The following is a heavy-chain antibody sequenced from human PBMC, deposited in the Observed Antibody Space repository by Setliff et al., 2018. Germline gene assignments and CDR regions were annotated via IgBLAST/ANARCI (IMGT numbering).Heavy chain of an antibody. CDR1: GFTFSNYW. CDR3: ARGRLQTDY. Sequence: GGSLRLSCAASGFTFSNYWMHWVRQAPGKGLVWVSGINSDGSTTSYADSVRGRFTVSRDNAKNTLYLQLNSLRAEDTAVYYCARGRLQTDYWGQGTLVTVPQ. J-gene: IGHJ4*02. D-gene: IGHD5-18*01. V-gene: IGHV3-74*01. CDR2: INSDGSTT.